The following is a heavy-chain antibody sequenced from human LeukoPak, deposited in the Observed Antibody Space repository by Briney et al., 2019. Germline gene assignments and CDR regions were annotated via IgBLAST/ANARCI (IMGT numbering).Heavy chain of an antibody. V-gene: IGHV1-2*02. CDR3: ARDPGYSSGWSNLPLDY. J-gene: IGHJ4*02. Sequence: ASVKVSCKASGYTFTGYYMHWVRQAPGQGLEWMGWINPNSGGTNYAQKFQGRVTMTRDTSISTAYMELSRLRSDDTAVYYCARDPGYSSGWSNLPLDYWGQGTLLTASS. CDR2: INPNSGGT. CDR1: GYTFTGYY. D-gene: IGHD6-19*01.